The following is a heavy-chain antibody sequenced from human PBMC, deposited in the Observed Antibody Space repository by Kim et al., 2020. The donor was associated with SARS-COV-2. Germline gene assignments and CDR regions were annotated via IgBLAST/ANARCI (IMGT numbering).Heavy chain of an antibody. V-gene: IGHV4-34*01. CDR3: ARTGIVVVPAAMRRRDWFGP. J-gene: IGHJ5*02. CDR2: INHSGST. D-gene: IGHD2-2*01. Sequence: SETLSLTCAVYGGSFSGYYWSWIRQPPGKGLEWIGEINHSGSTNYNPSLKSRVTISVDTSKNQFSLKLSSVTAADTAVYYCARTGIVVVPAAMRRRDWFGPWGQGTLVTVSS. CDR1: GGSFSGYY.